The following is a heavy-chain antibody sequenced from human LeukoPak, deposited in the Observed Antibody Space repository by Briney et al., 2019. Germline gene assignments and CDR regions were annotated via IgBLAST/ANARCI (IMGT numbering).Heavy chain of an antibody. V-gene: IGHV4-4*07. D-gene: IGHD6-6*01. CDR2: IYTTGST. J-gene: IGHJ3*02. Sequence: SETLSLTCTVSGGSINTYYWSWIRQPPGRGLEWIGRIYTTGSTNYNPSLQSRVTMSVDTSKNQFSLNVSSVTAADTAVYYCARWADKSGSSSRVAFDIWGQGTMVTVSS. CDR3: ARWADKSGSSSRVAFDI. CDR1: GGSINTYY.